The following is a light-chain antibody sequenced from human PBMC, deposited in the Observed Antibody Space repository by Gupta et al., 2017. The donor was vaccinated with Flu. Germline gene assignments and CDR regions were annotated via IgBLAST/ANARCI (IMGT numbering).Light chain of an antibody. CDR1: SGNVGTDYF. J-gene: IGLJ3*02. Sequence: ITLSCIVSSGNVGTDYFASWYQQPPGQAPSLLIFGINPRSSGVSPRFSGSMSGNTASLTISGLQAVDEANYYCCPYAGSATCVFGGGTRLTVL. CDR2: GIN. CDR3: CPYAGSATCV. V-gene: IGLV2-23*02.